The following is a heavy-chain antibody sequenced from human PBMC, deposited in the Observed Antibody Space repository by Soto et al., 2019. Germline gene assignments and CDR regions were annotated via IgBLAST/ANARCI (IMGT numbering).Heavy chain of an antibody. CDR3: AHSSRWLKLRDAFDI. V-gene: IGHV2-5*02. D-gene: IGHD5-12*01. J-gene: IGHJ3*02. CDR2: IYWDDDK. Sequence: QITLKESGPTVVKPTQTLTLTCTFSGFSLRSSGMGVGWIRQPPGKALEWLALIYWDDDKRYSPSLKSRLNITKDTFKHQVVLTMTNMDPVDTATYFCAHSSRWLKLRDAFDIWGQGTMVTVSS. CDR1: GFSLRSSGMG.